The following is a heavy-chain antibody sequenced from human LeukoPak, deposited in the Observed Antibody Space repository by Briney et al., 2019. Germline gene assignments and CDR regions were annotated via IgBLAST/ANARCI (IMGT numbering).Heavy chain of an antibody. CDR3: ARSGGSSWYGLVY. D-gene: IGHD6-13*01. CDR1: GGXISSSNC. J-gene: IGHJ4*02. Sequence: SETLSLTCGVSGGXISSSNCWSWVRQPPGKGLERIGEIYHSGSTNYNPSLKSRVTISVDKSKNQFSLKLSSVTAADTAVYYCARSGGSSWYGLVYWGQGTLVTVSS. V-gene: IGHV4-4*02. CDR2: IYHSGST.